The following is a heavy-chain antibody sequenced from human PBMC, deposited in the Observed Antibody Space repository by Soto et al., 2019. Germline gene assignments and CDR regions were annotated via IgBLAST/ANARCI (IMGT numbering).Heavy chain of an antibody. CDR2: ISANGGGT. V-gene: IGHV3-23*01. CDR1: GFTFRDYA. J-gene: IGHJ4*02. Sequence: EVRLLQSGGGVVKPGGSRTLSCAASGFTFRDYAMSWVRQAAGRGLGWVATISANGGGTYYADSVKGRFTISRDNSENTLNLQMRSLSTEDTAVYYCAKDEDVYTDHRFDFWGQGTLVTVSS. D-gene: IGHD4-4*01. CDR3: AKDEDVYTDHRFDF.